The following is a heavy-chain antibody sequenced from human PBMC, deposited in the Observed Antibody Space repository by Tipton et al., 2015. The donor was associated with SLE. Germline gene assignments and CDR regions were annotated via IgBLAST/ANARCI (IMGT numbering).Heavy chain of an antibody. CDR3: ARGGPGEREVY. Sequence: TLSLTCTVSGGSITSSSSYWVWIRQPPGKRLEWIGSIYYSGSTNYNPSLKSRVTISVDTSKKQFSLKLSSVTAADTAVYYCARGGPGEREVYWGQGTLVTVSS. CDR1: GGSITSSSSY. V-gene: IGHV4-39*07. J-gene: IGHJ4*02. CDR2: IYYSGST. D-gene: IGHD1-26*01.